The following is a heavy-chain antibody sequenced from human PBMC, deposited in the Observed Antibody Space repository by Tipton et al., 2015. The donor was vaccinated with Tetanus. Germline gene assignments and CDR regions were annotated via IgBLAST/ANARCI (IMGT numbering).Heavy chain of an antibody. CDR3: ARDRSHFYFGPQINY. J-gene: IGHJ4*02. Sequence: TLSLTCAVSGDPISSGDYYWTWIRQHPGRGLESIGYIFGSGGTFYNPSLESRVTISLDTSKNHFSLKLTSVTAADTAVYYCARDRSHFYFGPQINYWGQGTPVTASS. V-gene: IGHV4-31*11. CDR1: GDPISSGDYY. D-gene: IGHD3/OR15-3a*01. CDR2: IFGSGGT.